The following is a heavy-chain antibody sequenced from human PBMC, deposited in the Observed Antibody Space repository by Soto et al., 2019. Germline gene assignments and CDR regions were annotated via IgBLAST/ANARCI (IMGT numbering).Heavy chain of an antibody. CDR3: ARVERGTAQTVVDAFDI. D-gene: IGHD2-21*02. V-gene: IGHV4-34*01. CDR2: MSHSGGT. J-gene: IGHJ3*02. Sequence: QVQLQQWGAGLLKPSETLSLTCAVFGGSVNSGNYYWSWIRQPPGKGLEWIGEMSHSGGTPFNPPLSRRVTLSVETATSQCSLKTSSVTAADTALYYCARVERGTAQTVVDAFDIWGPGTMVTVSS. CDR1: GGSVNSGNYY.